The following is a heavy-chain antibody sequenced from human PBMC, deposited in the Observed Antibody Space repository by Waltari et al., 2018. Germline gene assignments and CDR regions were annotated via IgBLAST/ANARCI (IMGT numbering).Heavy chain of an antibody. J-gene: IGHJ5*02. V-gene: IGHV4-59*11. D-gene: IGHD3-10*01. CDR2: IYYSGST. Sequence: QVQLQESGPGLVKPSETLSLTCTVSGGSISSHYWSWIRQPPGKGLEWIGYIYYSGSTNYNPSLKCRVTISVDTSKNQFSLKLSSVTAADTAVYYCARDLWFGELSPWGQGTLVTVSS. CDR1: GGSISSHY. CDR3: ARDLWFGELSP.